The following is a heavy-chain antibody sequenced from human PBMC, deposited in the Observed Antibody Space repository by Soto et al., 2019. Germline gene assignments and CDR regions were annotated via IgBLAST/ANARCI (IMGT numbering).Heavy chain of an antibody. CDR2: INHSGST. D-gene: IGHD6-19*01. CDR1: GGSFSGYY. J-gene: IGHJ6*01. CDR3: ARCRYRSGWFYYDGMDV. V-gene: IGHV4-34*01. Sequence: SETLSLTCAVYGGSFSGYYWSWIRQPPGKGLEWIGEINHSGSTNYNPSHKSRVNISVDTSKNQFSLKLSSVTAADTAVYYCARCRYRSGWFYYDGMDVWGQGSTVPGSA.